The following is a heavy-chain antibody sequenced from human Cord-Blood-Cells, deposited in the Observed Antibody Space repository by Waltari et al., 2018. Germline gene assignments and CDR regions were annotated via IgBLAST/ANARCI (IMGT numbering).Heavy chain of an antibody. CDR1: GFTFRSYA. J-gene: IGHJ6*02. D-gene: IGHD2-2*02. CDR3: ARDTGGAVVPAAIGYYYYGMDV. V-gene: IGHV3-30-3*01. CDR2: ISYDGSNK. Sequence: QVQLVESGGGVVQPGRSLRRSCAASGFTFRSYALHWVRQAPGKGREWVAVISYDGSNKYYADSVKGRFTISRDNSKNTLYLQMNSLRAEDTAVYYCARDTGGAVVPAAIGYYYYGMDVWGQGTTVTVSS.